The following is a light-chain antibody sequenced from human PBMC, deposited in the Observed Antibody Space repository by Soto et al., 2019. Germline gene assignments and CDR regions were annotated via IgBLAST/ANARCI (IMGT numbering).Light chain of an antibody. Sequence: VMTQSPASLSVSPGERATLSCRASESVSSNLAWYQQKPGQGPRLLIYGASTRATGISARFSGSGSGTEFTLTINSLQSEDFAVYYCQQYNNWPWTFGQGTKVDIK. CDR1: ESVSSN. J-gene: IGKJ1*01. CDR3: QQYNNWPWT. V-gene: IGKV3-15*01. CDR2: GAS.